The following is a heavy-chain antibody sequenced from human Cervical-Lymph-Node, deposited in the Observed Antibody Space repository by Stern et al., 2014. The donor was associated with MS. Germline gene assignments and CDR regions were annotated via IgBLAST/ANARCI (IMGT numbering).Heavy chain of an antibody. J-gene: IGHJ6*02. D-gene: IGHD4-17*01. CDR2: IYPGDSDT. CDR3: ARHGMLTTVTTTYYYYGMDV. Sequence: EVQLVQSGAEVKKPGESLKISCKGSGYSFTSYWIGWVRQMPGKGLEWMGIIYPGDSDTRYSPSFQGQVTISADKSISTAYLQWSSLKASDTAMYYCARHGMLTTVTTTYYYYGMDVWGQGTTVTVSS. CDR1: GYSFTSYW. V-gene: IGHV5-51*01.